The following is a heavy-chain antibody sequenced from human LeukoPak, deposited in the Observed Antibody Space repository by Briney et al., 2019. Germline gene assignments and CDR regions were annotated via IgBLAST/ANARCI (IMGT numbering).Heavy chain of an antibody. CDR1: GFTFSSYW. J-gene: IGHJ4*02. Sequence: GGSLRLSCAASGFTFSSYWMSWVRQAPGKGLEWVANIKQDGREKYYVNSVKGRFTISRYNAKNSLYLQMNSLRAEDTAVYYCTRPLFNRYYFDYWGQGTLVTVSS. CDR3: TRPLFNRYYFDY. V-gene: IGHV3-7*05. CDR2: IKQDGREK.